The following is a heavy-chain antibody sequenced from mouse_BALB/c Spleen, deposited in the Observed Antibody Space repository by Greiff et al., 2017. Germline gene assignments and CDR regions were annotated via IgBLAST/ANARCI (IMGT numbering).Heavy chain of an antibody. Sequence: DVKLVESGGGLVQPGGSRKLSCAASGFTFSSFGMHWVRQAPEKGLEWVAYISSGSSTIYYADTVKGRFTISRDNPKNTLFLQMTSLRSEDTAMYYCARSDYYGRDFDYWGQGTTLTVSS. CDR3: ARSDYYGRDFDY. CDR2: ISSGSSTI. D-gene: IGHD1-1*01. CDR1: GFTFSSFG. J-gene: IGHJ2*01. V-gene: IGHV5-17*02.